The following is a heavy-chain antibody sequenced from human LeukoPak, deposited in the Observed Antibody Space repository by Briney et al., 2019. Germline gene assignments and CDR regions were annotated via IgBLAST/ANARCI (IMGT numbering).Heavy chain of an antibody. D-gene: IGHD2-2*01. J-gene: IGHJ4*02. V-gene: IGHV3-23*01. Sequence: AGYLRLSCAASGFTFSSYAMSWLRQAPGQGLKWVSAISGSGGSTCYADTVKGRFTISRDNYKNTLYLQMNSLRAEDRAVYYCAKSIVVVPAAPDCWGQGTLVTVAS. CDR2: ISGSGGST. CDR1: GFTFSSYA. CDR3: AKSIVVVPAAPDC.